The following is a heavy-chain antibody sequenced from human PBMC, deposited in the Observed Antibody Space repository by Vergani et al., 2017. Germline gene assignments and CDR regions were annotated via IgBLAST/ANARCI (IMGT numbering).Heavy chain of an antibody. CDR1: GFTFSDYA. CDR3: ARDRYYLGSGSYPYFYYYGLDV. V-gene: IGHV3-30*19. Sequence: QVQLVDSGGGVVQPGGSLRLSCAASGFTFSDYAMHWVRQAPGKGLEWVAFISYDGSNKYYADSVKGRFTISRDNSKNTLYLQMNSLRTEDTAVYFCARDRYYLGSGSYPYFYYYGLDVWGQGTAVTVSS. D-gene: IGHD3-10*01. J-gene: IGHJ6*02. CDR2: ISYDGSNK.